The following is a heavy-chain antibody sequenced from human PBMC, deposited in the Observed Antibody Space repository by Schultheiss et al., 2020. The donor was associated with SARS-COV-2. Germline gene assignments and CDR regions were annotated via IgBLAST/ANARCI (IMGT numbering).Heavy chain of an antibody. V-gene: IGHV3-30*03. CDR3: ARLYGYSGSYYALDY. J-gene: IGHJ4*02. Sequence: GGSLRLSCAASGFTFSSYGMHWVRQAPGKGLEWVAVISYDGSNKYYADSVKGRFTISRDNSKNTLYLQMNSLRAEDTAVYYCARLYGYSGSYYALDYWGQGTLVTVSS. CDR2: ISYDGSNK. D-gene: IGHD1-26*01. CDR1: GFTFSSYG.